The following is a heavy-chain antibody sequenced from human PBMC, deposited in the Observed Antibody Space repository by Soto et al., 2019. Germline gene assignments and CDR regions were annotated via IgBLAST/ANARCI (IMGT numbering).Heavy chain of an antibody. CDR2: IYSSGGT. CDR3: ARDLYGGGYGDLFDY. Sequence: GGSLRLSCAASGFTVSNSYMNWVRQAPGKGLEWVSVIYSSGGTYYTDSVKGRFTISRDNSKNTLYLQMNSLRVEDTAVYYCARDLYGGGYGDLFDYWGQGTLVTVSS. D-gene: IGHD4-17*01. V-gene: IGHV3-66*01. J-gene: IGHJ4*02. CDR1: GFTVSNSY.